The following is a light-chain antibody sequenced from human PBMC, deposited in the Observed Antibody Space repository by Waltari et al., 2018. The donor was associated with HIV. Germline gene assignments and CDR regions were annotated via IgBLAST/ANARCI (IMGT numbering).Light chain of an antibody. V-gene: IGLV2-14*03. CDR1: SRYIGGYNY. CDR3: SSFSITSTLVV. CDR2: DAS. J-gene: IGLJ2*01. Sequence: QSALTQPAYVSGSPGQSITISCNGTSRYIGGYNYVSWYQQHPGKAPKLMIFDASNRPSGISNRFSGSKSGNTASLTISGLQADDEAHYFCSSFSITSTLVVFGGGTKLTVL.